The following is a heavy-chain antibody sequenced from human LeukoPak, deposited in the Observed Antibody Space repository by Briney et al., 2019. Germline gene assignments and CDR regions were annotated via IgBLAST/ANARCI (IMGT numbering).Heavy chain of an antibody. CDR3: AREGGYGPSNDY. V-gene: IGHV1-2*02. D-gene: IGHD5-12*01. J-gene: IGHJ4*02. CDR1: GYTFTGYY. CDR2: INPNGGGT. Sequence: ASVKVSCKASGYTFTGYYMHWVRQAPGQGLEWMGWINPNGGGTNYAQKFQGRVTMTRDTSISTAYMELSRLRSDDTAVYYCAREGGYGPSNDYWGQGTLVTVSS.